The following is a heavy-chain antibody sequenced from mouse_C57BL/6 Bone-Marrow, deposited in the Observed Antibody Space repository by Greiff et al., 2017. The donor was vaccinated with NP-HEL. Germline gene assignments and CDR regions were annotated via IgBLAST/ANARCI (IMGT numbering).Heavy chain of an antibody. Sequence: VQVVESGPGLVAPSQSLSITYTVSGFSLTSYAISWVRQPPGKVLAWLGVIWTGGGTNYNSALKSRLSISKDNSKSQVFLKMNSLQTDDTARYYCARTQGYAMDYWGQGTSVTVSS. CDR3: ARTQGYAMDY. V-gene: IGHV2-9-1*01. J-gene: IGHJ4*01. CDR2: IWTGGGT. CDR1: GFSLTSYA.